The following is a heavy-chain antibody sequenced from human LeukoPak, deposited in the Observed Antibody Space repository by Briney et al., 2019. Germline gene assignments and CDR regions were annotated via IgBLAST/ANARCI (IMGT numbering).Heavy chain of an antibody. Sequence: PSETLSLPCTVSGASITSENDYWNWIRQHPGKGLEWIGYIYYSGSTYYNPSLKSRVTISMYTAKNQFSLKLSSVTAADTAVYYCARDVGSWYFDYWGQGTQVTVSS. CDR3: ARDVGSWYFDY. V-gene: IGHV4-31*03. D-gene: IGHD6-13*01. CDR1: GASITSENDY. CDR2: IYYSGST. J-gene: IGHJ4*02.